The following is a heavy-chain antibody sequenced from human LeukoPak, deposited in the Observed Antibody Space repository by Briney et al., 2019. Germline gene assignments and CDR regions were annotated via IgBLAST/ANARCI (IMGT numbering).Heavy chain of an antibody. V-gene: IGHV3-7*01. J-gene: IGHJ4*02. D-gene: IGHD4-17*01. Sequence: PGRSLRLSCAASGFTFDDYAMHWVRQAPGKGLEWVANIKQDGSEKYYVDSVKGRFTISRDNAKNSLYLQMSSLSAEDTAVYYCARDSSDYYRGLFDYWGQGTLVTVSS. CDR3: ARDSSDYYRGLFDY. CDR2: IKQDGSEK. CDR1: GFTFDDYA.